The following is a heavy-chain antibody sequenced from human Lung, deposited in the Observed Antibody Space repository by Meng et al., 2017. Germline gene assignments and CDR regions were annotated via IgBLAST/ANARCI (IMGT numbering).Heavy chain of an antibody. Sequence: GESLKISCAASGFTFRSYAIHWVRQAPGKGLEWVAALSFDGTDKYYADSVKGRYTISRDNSKNTLSLQMSSLRAEDTALYYCARDRFYNLAGYLDYWGQGTLVTVSS. D-gene: IGHD2-2*02. V-gene: IGHV3-30*15. CDR1: GFTFRSYA. CDR3: ARDRFYNLAGYLDY. CDR2: LSFDGTDK. J-gene: IGHJ4*02.